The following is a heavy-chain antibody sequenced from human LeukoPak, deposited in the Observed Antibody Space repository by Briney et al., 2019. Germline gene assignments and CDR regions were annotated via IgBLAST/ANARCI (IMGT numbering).Heavy chain of an antibody. CDR2: IKQDGGEK. CDR1: GFTFKNYA. D-gene: IGHD1-20*01. J-gene: IGHJ4*02. Sequence: QSGGSLRLSCAASGFTFKNYAMNWVRQAPGKGPEWVANIKQDGGEKYYVDSVKGRFTISRDNAQNSLYLHMNSLRAEDTAVYYCARDRITGTTYFDYWGQGTLVTVSS. V-gene: IGHV3-7*03. CDR3: ARDRITGTTYFDY.